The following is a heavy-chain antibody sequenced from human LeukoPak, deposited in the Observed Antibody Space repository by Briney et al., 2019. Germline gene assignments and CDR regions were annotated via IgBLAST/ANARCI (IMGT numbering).Heavy chain of an antibody. CDR3: AKGLWGACYYGMDV. CDR2: ISGSGATT. V-gene: IGHV3-23*01. Sequence: GGSLRLSCAASGFTFSNYAMSWVRQAPGKGLEWVSVISGSGATTDYADSVMGRVTISKDNSNNTLYLQLDSLRAEDTAVYFCAKGLWGACYYGMDVWGQGTTVTISS. D-gene: IGHD3-16*01. CDR1: GFTFSNYA. J-gene: IGHJ6*02.